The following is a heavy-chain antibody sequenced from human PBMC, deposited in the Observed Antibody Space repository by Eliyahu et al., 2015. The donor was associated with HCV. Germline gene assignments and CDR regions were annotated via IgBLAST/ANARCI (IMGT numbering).Heavy chain of an antibody. D-gene: IGHD5-24*01. Sequence: QVTLRESGPALVQPTQTLTLTCTFSGFSLSTSGMXVSXIRQPPXKALEWLARIDWDDDEYYRRSLKTRLTISKDTSKNQVVLTMTNMDPVDTATYYCARMRDGNNHPFDYWGQGTLVTVSS. V-gene: IGHV2-70*15. J-gene: IGHJ4*02. CDR2: IDWDDDE. CDR3: ARMRDGNNHPFDY. CDR1: GFSLSTSGMX.